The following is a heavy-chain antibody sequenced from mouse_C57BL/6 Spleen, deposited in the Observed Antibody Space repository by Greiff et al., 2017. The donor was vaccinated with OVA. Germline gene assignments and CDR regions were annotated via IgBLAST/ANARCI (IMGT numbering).Heavy chain of an antibody. J-gene: IGHJ1*03. CDR1: GYTFTSYW. CDR3: ARYGSSGGYVDV. Sequence: QVQLQQPGAELVQPGASVTMSCKASGYTFTSYWITWVPQRPGHGLEWLGDISPGSGSTDYTATFTSKATLTVDTSSHTAYMQLSSLTSEDSAVYYCARYGSSGGYVDVWGTGTTVTVSS. V-gene: IGHV1-55*01. CDR2: ISPGSGST. D-gene: IGHD1-1*01.